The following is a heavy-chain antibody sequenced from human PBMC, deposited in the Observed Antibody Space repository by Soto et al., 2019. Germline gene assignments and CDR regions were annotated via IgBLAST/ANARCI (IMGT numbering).Heavy chain of an antibody. Sequence: SGGSLRLSCAASGFTFDDYTMHWVRQAPGKGLEWVSGISWNSGSIGYADSVTGRFTISRDNAKNTLYLQMNSLRAEDTAVYYCARDRPNYDILTGTGLDWGQGTLVTVYS. CDR2: ISWNSGSI. D-gene: IGHD3-9*01. J-gene: IGHJ4*02. CDR3: ARDRPNYDILTGTGLD. V-gene: IGHV3-9*01. CDR1: GFTFDDYT.